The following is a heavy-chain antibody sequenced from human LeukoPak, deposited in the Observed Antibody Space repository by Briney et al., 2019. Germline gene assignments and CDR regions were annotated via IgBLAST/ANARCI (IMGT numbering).Heavy chain of an antibody. J-gene: IGHJ4*02. Sequence: GGSLRLSCAASGFTFSNAWMSWVRQAPGKGLEWVGRIKSKTDGGTTDYAAPVKGRFTISRDDSKNTLYLQMNSLKTEDTAVYYCTTDTDPIPSQVYWGQGTLVTVSS. CDR3: TTDTDPIPSQVY. CDR2: IKSKTDGGTT. V-gene: IGHV3-15*01. CDR1: GFTFSNAW.